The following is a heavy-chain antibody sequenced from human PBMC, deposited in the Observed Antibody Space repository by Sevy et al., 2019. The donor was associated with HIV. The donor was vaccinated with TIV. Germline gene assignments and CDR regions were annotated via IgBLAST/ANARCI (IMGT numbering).Heavy chain of an antibody. J-gene: IGHJ3*02. CDR3: ARNLGRRGNFDI. CDR1: GFTVSNTY. CDR2: VYSGGST. Sequence: GGSLRLSCAASGFTVSNTYMSWVRQAPGKGLEWVSVVYSGGSTYYADAVKGRFTISRDNSKTTLYLQMNSLRAEDTAVYYCARNLGRRGNFDIWGQGTMVTVSS. D-gene: IGHD3-16*01. V-gene: IGHV3-53*01.